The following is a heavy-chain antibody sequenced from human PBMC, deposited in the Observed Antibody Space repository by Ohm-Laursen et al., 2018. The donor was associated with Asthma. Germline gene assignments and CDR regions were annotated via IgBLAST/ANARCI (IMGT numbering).Heavy chain of an antibody. Sequence: SLRLSCTASGYTFSRYSIHWIRQAPGKGLEWVASISTASTFIYYADSVGGRFTTSRDNARNLVFLQMDSLRAEDTALYYCARIGPEWELPGREYSLIYWGQGTLVTVST. J-gene: IGHJ1*01. V-gene: IGHV3-21*01. CDR2: ISTASTFI. D-gene: IGHD1-26*01. CDR3: ARIGPEWELPGREYSLIY. CDR1: GYTFSRYS.